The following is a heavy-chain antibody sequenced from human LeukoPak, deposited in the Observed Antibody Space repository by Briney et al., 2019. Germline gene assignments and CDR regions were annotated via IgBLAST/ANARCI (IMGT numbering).Heavy chain of an antibody. J-gene: IGHJ4*02. CDR2: MNPNSGNT. CDR3: ARVSRRSITMVRGVIDY. CDR1: GYTLTSYY. Sequence: ASVKVSCKASGYTLTSYYMHWVRQATGQGLEWMGWMNPNSGNTGYAQKFQGRVTMTRNTSISTAYMELSSLRSEDTAVYYCARVSRRSITMVRGVIDYWGQGTLVTVSS. V-gene: IGHV1-8*02. D-gene: IGHD3-10*01.